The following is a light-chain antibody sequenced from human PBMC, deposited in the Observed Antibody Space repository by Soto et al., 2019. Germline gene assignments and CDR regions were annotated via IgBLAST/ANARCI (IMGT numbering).Light chain of an antibody. Sequence: CDLAQPPSAAGTPGQRVTIFCSGSSSNIGSNYVYWYQQLPGTAPKLLIYRNNQRPSGVPDRFSGSKSGTSASLAISGLRSEDEADYYCAAWDDSLSGYVFGTGTKVTVL. CDR2: RNN. CDR1: SSNIGSNY. V-gene: IGLV1-47*01. J-gene: IGLJ1*01. CDR3: AAWDDSLSGYV.